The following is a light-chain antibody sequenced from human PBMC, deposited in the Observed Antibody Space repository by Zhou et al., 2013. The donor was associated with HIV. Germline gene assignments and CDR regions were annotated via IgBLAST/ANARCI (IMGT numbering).Light chain of an antibody. CDR3: QQGYSTPYT. CDR1: QSISPY. J-gene: IGKJ2*01. V-gene: IGKV1-39*01. CDR2: DAS. Sequence: DIQMTQSPSSLSASVGDRVTITCRASQSISPYLIWYQQKPGKAPKLLVFDASTLQSGVPARFSGSGSGTDFTLTISSLQPEDFATYYCQQGYSTPYTFGQGTKLEIK.